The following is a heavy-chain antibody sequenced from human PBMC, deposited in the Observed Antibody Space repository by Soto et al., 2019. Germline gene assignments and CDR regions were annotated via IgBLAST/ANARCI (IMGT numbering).Heavy chain of an antibody. CDR3: ARADFWSGYYTEYYYYGMDV. J-gene: IGHJ6*02. CDR1: GYTFTSYA. V-gene: IGHV1-3*01. D-gene: IGHD3-3*01. CDR2: INAGNGNT. Sequence: ASVKVSCKASGYTFTSYAMHWVRQAPGQRLEWMGWINAGNGNTKYSQKFQGRVTITRDTSASTAYMELSSLRSEDTAVYYCARADFWSGYYTEYYYYGMDVSGQGTTVTVSS.